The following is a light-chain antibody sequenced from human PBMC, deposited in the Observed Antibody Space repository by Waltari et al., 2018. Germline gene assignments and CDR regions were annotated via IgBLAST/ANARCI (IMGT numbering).Light chain of an antibody. V-gene: IGLV1-36*01. Sequence: QSALTQEASVSGTVGQKVTLSCTGDSYNVGKYAVGWYQQSAHGAPKTVLFGHSLPSGCPDRFSGSKSGTTASRTISGLQPEDEADYYCSTWDSTLSAVVVGGGTKVTVL. CDR3: STWDSTLSAVV. CDR2: GH. J-gene: IGLJ2*01. CDR1: SYNVGKYA.